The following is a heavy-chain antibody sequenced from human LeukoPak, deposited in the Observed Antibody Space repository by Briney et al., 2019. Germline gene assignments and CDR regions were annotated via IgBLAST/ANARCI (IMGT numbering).Heavy chain of an antibody. V-gene: IGHV1-2*02. CDR2: INPNSGGT. J-gene: IGHJ1*01. CDR1: GYTFTGYY. CDR3: ARDRGSGYPPEH. Sequence: GASVKVSCKASGYTFTGYYMHWVRQAPGQGLEWMGWINPNSGGTNYAQKFQGRVTMTRDTSISTAYMELRSLRSDDTAVYYCARDRGSGYPPEHWGQGTLVTVSS. D-gene: IGHD3-22*01.